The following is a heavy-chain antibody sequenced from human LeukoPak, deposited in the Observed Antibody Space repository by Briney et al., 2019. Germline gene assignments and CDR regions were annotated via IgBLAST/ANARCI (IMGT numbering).Heavy chain of an antibody. CDR3: ARDLASVADY. D-gene: IGHD6-19*01. V-gene: IGHV3-66*01. Sequence: GGSLRLSCAASGFTVSSNYMSWVRQAPGKGLEWVSIIYSGGSTYYADSVKGRFTISRDNSKNTLYLQMNSLRVEDTAVYYCARDLASVADYWGQGTLVTVSS. CDR1: GFTVSSNY. J-gene: IGHJ4*02. CDR2: IYSGGST.